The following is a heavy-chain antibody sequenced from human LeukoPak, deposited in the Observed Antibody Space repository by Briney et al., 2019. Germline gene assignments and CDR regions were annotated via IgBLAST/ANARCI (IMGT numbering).Heavy chain of an antibody. V-gene: IGHV4-39*07. CDR3: ARRSRSTVGFDY. CDR1: GGSISSSDYF. CDR2: IYYSGNT. D-gene: IGHD4-23*01. Sequence: SETLSLTCTVSGGSISSSDYFWAWIRQPPGKGLEWIGNIYYSGNTYYNPSLKSRVTISVDTSKNQFSLKLSSVTAADTAVYYCARRSRSTVGFDYWGQGTLVTVSS. J-gene: IGHJ4*02.